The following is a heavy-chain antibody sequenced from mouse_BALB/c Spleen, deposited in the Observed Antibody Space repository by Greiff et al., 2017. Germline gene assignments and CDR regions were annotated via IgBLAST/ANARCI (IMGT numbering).Heavy chain of an antibody. J-gene: IGHJ2*01. Sequence: EVKLVESGGGLVQPGGSRKLSCAASGFTFSSFGMHWVRQAPEKGLEWVAYISSGSSTIYYADTVKGRFTISRDNPKNTLFLQMTSLRSEDTAMYYCARYGNYEGFDYWGQGTTLTVSS. D-gene: IGHD2-1*01. V-gene: IGHV5-17*02. CDR1: GFTFSSFG. CDR2: ISSGSSTI. CDR3: ARYGNYEGFDY.